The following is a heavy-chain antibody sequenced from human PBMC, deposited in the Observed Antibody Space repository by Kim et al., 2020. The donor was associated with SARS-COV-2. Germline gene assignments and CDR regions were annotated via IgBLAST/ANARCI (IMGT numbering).Heavy chain of an antibody. CDR3: AKDPYGDYYYGMDV. CDR2: ISYDGSHK. J-gene: IGHJ6*02. CDR1: GFTFSSYG. D-gene: IGHD4-17*01. Sequence: GGSLRLSCAASGFTFSSYGIHWVRQSPGKGLEWVAVISYDGSHKYYADSVKGRFTISRDNSKNTLYLQMNSLRAEDTALYYCAKDPYGDYYYGMDVWGQGTTVTVSS. V-gene: IGHV3-30*18.